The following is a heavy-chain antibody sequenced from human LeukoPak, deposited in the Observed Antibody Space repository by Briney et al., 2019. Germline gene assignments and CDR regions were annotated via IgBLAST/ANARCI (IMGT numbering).Heavy chain of an antibody. CDR1: GFTFSSYE. J-gene: IGHJ4*02. Sequence: GGSLRLSCAASGFTFSSYEMNWVRQAPGKGLEWVLYISSSGSTIYYADSVKGRFTISRDNAKNSLYLQMNSLRAEDTAVYYCARGREYVLLWFGELSTGGYYFDYWGQGTLVTVSS. CDR2: ISSSGSTI. D-gene: IGHD3-10*01. CDR3: ARGREYVLLWFGELSTGGYYFDY. V-gene: IGHV3-48*03.